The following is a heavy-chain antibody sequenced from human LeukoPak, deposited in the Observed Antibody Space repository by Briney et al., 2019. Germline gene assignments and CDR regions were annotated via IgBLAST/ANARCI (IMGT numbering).Heavy chain of an antibody. CDR3: ARGFIVGATFDAFDI. D-gene: IGHD1-26*01. J-gene: IGHJ3*02. CDR1: GYTFTSYY. V-gene: IGHV1-2*02. CDR2: INPNSGGT. Sequence: ASVKVSCKASGYTFTSYYMHWVRQAPGQGLEWMGWINPNSGGTNYAQKFQGRVTMTRDTSISTAYMELSRLRSDDTAVYYCARGFIVGATFDAFDIWGQGTMVTVSS.